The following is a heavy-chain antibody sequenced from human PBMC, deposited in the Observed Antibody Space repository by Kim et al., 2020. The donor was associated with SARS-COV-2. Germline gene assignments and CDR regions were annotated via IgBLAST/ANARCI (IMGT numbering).Heavy chain of an antibody. CDR3: ARGYSSSWFFDY. V-gene: IGHV4-59*01. CDR2: IYYSGST. D-gene: IGHD6-13*01. CDR1: GGSISSYY. Sequence: SETLSLTCTVSGGSISSYYWSWIRQPPGKGLEWIGYIYYSGSTNYNTSLKSRVTISVDTSKNQFSLKLSSVTAADTAVYYCARGYSSSWFFDYWGQGTLVTVSS. J-gene: IGHJ4*02.